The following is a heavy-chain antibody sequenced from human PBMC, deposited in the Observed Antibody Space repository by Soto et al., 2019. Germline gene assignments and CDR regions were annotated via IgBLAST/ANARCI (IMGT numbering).Heavy chain of an antibody. Sequence: SETLSLTCNVSGGSIDRSNYYWDWLRQPPGKGLEWIGTTYYNGNAYYNPSLRSRVSMSVDTSKNQFSLKLISVTAADTAVYYCARHFVAVVIKGWGYWGPEKLFTSPQ. CDR2: TYYNGNA. CDR3: ARHFVAVVIKGWGY. V-gene: IGHV4-39*01. D-gene: IGHD3-10*01. CDR1: GGSIDRSNYY. J-gene: IGHJ4*02.